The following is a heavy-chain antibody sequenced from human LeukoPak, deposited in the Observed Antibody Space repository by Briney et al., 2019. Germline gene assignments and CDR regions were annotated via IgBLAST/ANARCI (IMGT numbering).Heavy chain of an antibody. CDR1: GYTFIGYG. CDR3: ARDSTGYYYGCNWFDP. D-gene: IGHD3-22*01. J-gene: IGHJ5*02. V-gene: IGHV1-2*02. Sequence: ASVKVSCKASGYTFIGYGVHWMRQAPGQGLEWMGWIYPNSGVTKYAQKFQDRVTMTIDTSISTAYMELTSLRSDDTAVYYCARDSTGYYYGCNWFDPWGQGTLVTVSS. CDR2: IYPNSGVT.